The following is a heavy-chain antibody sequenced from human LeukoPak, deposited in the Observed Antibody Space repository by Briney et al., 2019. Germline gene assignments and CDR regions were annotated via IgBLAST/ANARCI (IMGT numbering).Heavy chain of an antibody. Sequence: GASVKVSCKASGYTFTSYYMHWVRQAPGQGLEWMGWISAYNGNTNYAQKLQGRVTMTTDTSTSTAYMELRSLRSDDTAVYYCARDLSVPRNTYYYGSGSHSGFDYWGQGTLVTVSS. V-gene: IGHV1-18*04. D-gene: IGHD3-10*01. J-gene: IGHJ4*02. CDR2: ISAYNGNT. CDR1: GYTFTSYY. CDR3: ARDLSVPRNTYYYGSGSHSGFDY.